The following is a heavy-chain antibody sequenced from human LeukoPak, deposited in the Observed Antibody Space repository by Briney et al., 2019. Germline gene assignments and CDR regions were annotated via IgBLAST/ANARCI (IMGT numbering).Heavy chain of an antibody. CDR1: GGSISSYY. CDR2: IYYSGTT. CDR3: ARESPSIAARDFDY. Sequence: SETLSLTCTVSGGSISSYYWNWIRQPPGKGLEWIGYIYYSGTTNYNPSLKSRVSMSVDTSKNQFSLKLSSVTAADTAVYYCARESPSIAARDFDYWGQGTLVTVSS. J-gene: IGHJ4*02. V-gene: IGHV4-59*12. D-gene: IGHD6-6*01.